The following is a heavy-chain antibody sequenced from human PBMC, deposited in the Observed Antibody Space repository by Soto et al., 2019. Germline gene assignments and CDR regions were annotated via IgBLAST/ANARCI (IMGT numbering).Heavy chain of an antibody. V-gene: IGHV4-39*01. D-gene: IGHD2-15*01. CDR2: IYYSGST. CDR1: GGSISSSSYY. CDR3: ARSDIVVVVAATLNWFDP. Sequence: SETLSLTCTVSGGSISSSSYYWGWIRQPPGKGLEWIGSIYYSGSTYYNPSLKSRVTISVDTSKNQFSLKLSSVTAADTAVYYCARSDIVVVVAATLNWFDPWGQGTLVTVSS. J-gene: IGHJ5*02.